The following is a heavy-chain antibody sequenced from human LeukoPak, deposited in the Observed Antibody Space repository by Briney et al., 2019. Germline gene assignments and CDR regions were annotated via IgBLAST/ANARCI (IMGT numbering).Heavy chain of an antibody. D-gene: IGHD3-16*01. V-gene: IGHV1-2*02. CDR2: INPNSGGT. J-gene: IGHJ4*02. CDR3: ASLVGNYGYFDY. Sequence: SVKVSXKASGYTFTGYYMHWVRQAPGQGLEWMGWINPNSGGTNYAQKFQGRVTMTRDTSISTAYVELSRLRSDDTAVYYCASLVGNYGYFDYWGQGTLVTVSS. CDR1: GYTFTGYY.